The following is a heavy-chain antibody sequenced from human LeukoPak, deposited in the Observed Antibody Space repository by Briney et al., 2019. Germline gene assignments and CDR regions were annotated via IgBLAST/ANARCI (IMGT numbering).Heavy chain of an antibody. Sequence: ASVKVSCKASGYTFTGYYMHWVRQAPGQGLEWMGRINPNSGGTNYAQKFQGRVTMTRDTSTSTVYMELSSLRSEDTAVYYCARGYCSSTSCYTPVYWGQGTLVTVSS. D-gene: IGHD2-2*02. CDR3: ARGYCSSTSCYTPVY. V-gene: IGHV1-2*06. CDR1: GYTFTGYY. CDR2: INPNSGGT. J-gene: IGHJ4*02.